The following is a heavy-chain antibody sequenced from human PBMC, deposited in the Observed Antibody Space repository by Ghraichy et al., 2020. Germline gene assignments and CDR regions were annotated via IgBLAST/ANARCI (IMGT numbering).Heavy chain of an antibody. J-gene: IGHJ3*01. CDR2: LNSDGRTT. CDR1: GFPFSSYW. CDR3: VRGAGRGWYGLGAFDL. Sequence: GSLRLSCAASGFPFSSYWMHWVRQVPGKGLVWVSRLNSDGRTTNYADSVKGRFTISRDNAKNTLYLQMNSLRDEDTAVYYCVRGAGRGWYGLGAFDLWGLGTMVTVSS. V-gene: IGHV3-74*01. D-gene: IGHD6-19*01.